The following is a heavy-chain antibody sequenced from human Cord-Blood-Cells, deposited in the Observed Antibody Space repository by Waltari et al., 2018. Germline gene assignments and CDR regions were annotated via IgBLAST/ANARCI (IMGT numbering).Heavy chain of an antibody. D-gene: IGHD5-18*01. J-gene: IGHJ4*02. CDR3: ARGDTAMAPFDY. CDR1: GFTFSSYA. Sequence: QVQLVESGGGVVQPGRSLRLSCAASGFTFSSYAMHGVRQAPGKGLEWVAVISYDGSNKYYADSVKGRFTISRDNSKNTLYLQMNSLRAEDTAVYYCARGDTAMAPFDYWGQGTLVTVSS. CDR2: ISYDGSNK. V-gene: IGHV3-30*04.